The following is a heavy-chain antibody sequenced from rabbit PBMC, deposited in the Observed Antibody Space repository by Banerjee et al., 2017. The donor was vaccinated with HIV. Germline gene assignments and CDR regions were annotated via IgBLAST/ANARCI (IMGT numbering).Heavy chain of an antibody. J-gene: IGHJ4*01. D-gene: IGHD8-1*01. V-gene: IGHV1S45*01. CDR3: VRDTTNNYYTGNL. Sequence: QEQLEESGGDLVKPEGSLTLTCTASGFTISSSYWICWVRQAPGKGLEWIACIYAGSSGSTKYASWAKGRFTISKTSSTTVTLQMTSLTAADTATYFCVRDTTNNYYTGNLWGPGTLVTVS. CDR1: GFTISSSYW. CDR2: IYAGSSGST.